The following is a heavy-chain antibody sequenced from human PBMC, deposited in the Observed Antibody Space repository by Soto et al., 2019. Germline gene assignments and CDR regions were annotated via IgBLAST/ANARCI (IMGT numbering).Heavy chain of an antibody. V-gene: IGHV1-8*01. Sequence: ASVKVSCKASGYTFTSYDINWVRQATGQGLEWMGWMNPNSGNTGYAQKFQGRVTMTRNTSISTAYMELSSLRSEDTAVYYCARGQGGGAATTYYYYYMDVWGKGTTVTVSS. D-gene: IGHD4-17*01. CDR1: GYTFTSYD. CDR3: ARGQGGGAATTYYYYYMDV. CDR2: MNPNSGNT. J-gene: IGHJ6*03.